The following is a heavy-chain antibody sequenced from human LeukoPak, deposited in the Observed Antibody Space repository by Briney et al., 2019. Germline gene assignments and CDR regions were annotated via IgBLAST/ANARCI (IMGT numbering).Heavy chain of an antibody. J-gene: IGHJ3*02. V-gene: IGHV3-7*01. Sequence: PGGSLRLSCAASGFTFSSYWMSWVRQAPGKGLEWVANIKQYGSEKYYVDSVKGRFTISRDNAKNSLYLQMNSLRAEDTAVYYCARDPRTNWGHDAFDIWGQGTMVTVSS. CDR1: GFTFSSYW. D-gene: IGHD7-27*01. CDR2: IKQYGSEK. CDR3: ARDPRTNWGHDAFDI.